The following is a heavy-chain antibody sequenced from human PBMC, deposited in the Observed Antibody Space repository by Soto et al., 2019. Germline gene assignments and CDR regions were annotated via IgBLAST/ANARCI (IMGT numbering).Heavy chain of an antibody. D-gene: IGHD3-10*01. CDR1: VFTFNSDT. CDR2: ISGTSSTI. Sequence: PWGALRVSCAASVFTFNSDTISWVRQAPGKGPEWLSYISGTSSTIYYADSVQGRFTISRDNAKNSLYLQMNSLRDEDTGVYYCARDSGYGMDVWGQGTTVTVSS. J-gene: IGHJ6*02. CDR3: ARDSGYGMDV. V-gene: IGHV3-48*02.